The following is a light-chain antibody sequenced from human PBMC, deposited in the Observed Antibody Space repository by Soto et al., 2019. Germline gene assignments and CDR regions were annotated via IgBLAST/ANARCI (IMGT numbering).Light chain of an antibody. V-gene: IGKV3-20*01. CDR3: QQYGGSPQT. J-gene: IGKJ1*01. Sequence: EIVLTQSPGTLALSPGEGATLSCRDSQSVSKYLAWYQQKPGQAPKLLIYGASSRATGIPDSFSGSGSGTDFTLTISILEPEDFAVYYCQQYGGSPQTFGQGTKVDIK. CDR1: QSVSKY. CDR2: GAS.